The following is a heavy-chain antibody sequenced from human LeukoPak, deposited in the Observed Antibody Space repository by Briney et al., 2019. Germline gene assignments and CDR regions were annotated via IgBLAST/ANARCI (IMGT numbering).Heavy chain of an antibody. D-gene: IGHD3-22*01. CDR2: MNPNSRNT. Sequence: GASVKVSCKASVYTFTSYDINWVRQATGQGLEWMGWMNPNSRNTGYAQKFQGRVTMTRNTSISTAYMELSSLRSEDTAVYYCARGNLNTMTNDYWGQGTLVTVSS. V-gene: IGHV1-8*01. CDR1: VYTFTSYD. J-gene: IGHJ4*02. CDR3: ARGNLNTMTNDY.